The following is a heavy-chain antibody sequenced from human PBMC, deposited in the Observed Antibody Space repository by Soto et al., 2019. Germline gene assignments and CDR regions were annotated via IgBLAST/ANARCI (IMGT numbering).Heavy chain of an antibody. V-gene: IGHV6-1*01. CDR1: GDSVSSDSAA. CDR3: AREVSSGYGGDWFDP. D-gene: IGHD5-12*01. CDR2: TYYRSKWYY. Sequence: PSQTLSLTCAISGDSVSSDSAAWNWIRQSPSRGLEWLGRTYYRSKWYYSYAVSLKSRMTINPDTSKNQFSLQLNSVTPDDTAVYYCAREVSSGYGGDWFDPWGQGTLVTVSS. J-gene: IGHJ5*02.